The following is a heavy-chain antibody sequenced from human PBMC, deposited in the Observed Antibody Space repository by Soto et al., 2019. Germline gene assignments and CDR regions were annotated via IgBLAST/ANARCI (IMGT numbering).Heavy chain of an antibody. D-gene: IGHD6-19*01. CDR2: IYYSGST. CDR3: ARPVLAESGWGDLWDY. J-gene: IGHJ4*02. CDR1: GGSISSSSYY. Sequence: PSETLSLTCTVSGGSISSSSYYWGWIRQPPGKGLEWIGSIYYSGSTYYNPSLKSRVTISVDTSKNQFSLKLSSVTAADTAVYYCARPVLAESGWGDLWDYWGQGTLVPVSS. V-gene: IGHV4-39*01.